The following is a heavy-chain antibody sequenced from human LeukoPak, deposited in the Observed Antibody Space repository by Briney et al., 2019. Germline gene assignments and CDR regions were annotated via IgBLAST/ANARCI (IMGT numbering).Heavy chain of an antibody. CDR3: AKTHTAGYYDFWSGYYPFDY. Sequence: PGGSLRLYCAASGFTFSSYAMSWVRQAPGKGLEWVSAISGSGGSTYYADSVKGRFTISRDNSKNTLYLQMNGLRAEDTAVYYCAKTHTAGYYDFWSGYYPFDYWGQGTLVTVSS. J-gene: IGHJ4*02. D-gene: IGHD3-3*01. CDR2: ISGSGGST. V-gene: IGHV3-23*01. CDR1: GFTFSSYA.